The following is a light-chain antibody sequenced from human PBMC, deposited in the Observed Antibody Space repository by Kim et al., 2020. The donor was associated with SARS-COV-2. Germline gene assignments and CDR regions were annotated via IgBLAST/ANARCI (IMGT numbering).Light chain of an antibody. CDR2: AAV. Sequence: ASVGDRVIITCRASQGISNHLAGFQQKPGEAPKALIYAAVSLESGVPSRFRGSTSGTEFTLTITSLQPEDFATYYCQQYNTYPWTFGQGTKVDIK. CDR1: QGISNH. J-gene: IGKJ1*01. CDR3: QQYNTYPWT. V-gene: IGKV1-16*01.